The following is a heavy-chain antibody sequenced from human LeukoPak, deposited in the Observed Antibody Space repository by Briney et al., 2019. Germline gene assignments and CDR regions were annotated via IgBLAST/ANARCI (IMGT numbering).Heavy chain of an antibody. D-gene: IGHD2-2*02. CDR2: ISGSGGST. V-gene: IGHV3-23*01. J-gene: IGHJ4*02. CDR1: GFTFSSYA. Sequence: GGSLRLSCAASGFTFSSYAMSWVRQAPGKGLEWVSAISGSGGSTYYADSVKGRFTISRDNSKNTLYLQMNSLRAEDTAVYYCAKVYHIYCSSTSRYTGEDYWGQGTLVTVSS. CDR3: AKVYHIYCSSTSRYTGEDY.